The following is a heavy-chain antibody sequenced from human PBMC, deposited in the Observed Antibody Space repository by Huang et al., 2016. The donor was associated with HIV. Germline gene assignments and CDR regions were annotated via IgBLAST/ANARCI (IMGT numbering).Heavy chain of an antibody. CDR3: AKGEFVGESYFDQ. Sequence: VQLFESGGGLVQPGGSRRLSCAASGFTFSSYAMSWVRQAPGNGLEWVSTISGSGVSTYHADSVKGRFTTSRDNSENMLYLQMHTLRAEDTAVYYCAKGEFVGESYFDQWGQGTLVTVSS. CDR2: ISGSGVST. D-gene: IGHD3-10*01. J-gene: IGHJ4*02. V-gene: IGHV3-23*01. CDR1: GFTFSSYA.